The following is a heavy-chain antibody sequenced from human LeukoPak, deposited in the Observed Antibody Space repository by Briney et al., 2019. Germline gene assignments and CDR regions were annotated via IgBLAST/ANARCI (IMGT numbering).Heavy chain of an antibody. Sequence: SVEVSCKASGGTFSSSAITWVRQAPGQGLEWMGRIIPVLNITSYAQKFQGSVTITADTSTSTVYMELSSLRSEETVVYYCARDQGLTAPPPYGLDVWGQGTTVIVSS. J-gene: IGHJ6*02. V-gene: IGHV1-69*04. D-gene: IGHD5-18*01. CDR2: IIPVLNIT. CDR3: ARDQGLTAPPPYGLDV. CDR1: GGTFSSSA.